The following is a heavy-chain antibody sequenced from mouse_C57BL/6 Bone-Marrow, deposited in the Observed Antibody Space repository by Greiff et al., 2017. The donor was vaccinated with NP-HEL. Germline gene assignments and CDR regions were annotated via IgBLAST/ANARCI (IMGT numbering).Heavy chain of an antibody. CDR1: GFTFSDYY. D-gene: IGHD2-5*01. V-gene: IGHV5-12*01. CDR3: AAYYSNYDYAMDY. J-gene: IGHJ4*01. CDR2: ISNGGGST. Sequence: EVQRVESGGGLVQPGGSLKLSCAASGFTFSDYYMYWVRQTPEKRLEWVAYISNGGGSTYYPDTVKGRFTISRDNAKNTLYLQMSRLESEDTAMYYCAAYYSNYDYAMDYWGQGTSVTVSS.